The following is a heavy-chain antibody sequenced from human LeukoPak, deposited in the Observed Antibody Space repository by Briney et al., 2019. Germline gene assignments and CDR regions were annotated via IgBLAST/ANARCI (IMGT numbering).Heavy chain of an antibody. CDR1: GGSISSGGYS. Sequence: SQTLSLTCAVSGGSISSGGYSWSWIRQPPGKGLEWIGYIYHNGNTYYSPSLKSRVTISVDRSKNQLSLKLSSVAAADTAMYYCASGGYSYGFDYWGQGTLVTVSS. J-gene: IGHJ4*02. V-gene: IGHV4-30-2*01. D-gene: IGHD5-18*01. CDR2: IYHNGNT. CDR3: ASGGYSYGFDY.